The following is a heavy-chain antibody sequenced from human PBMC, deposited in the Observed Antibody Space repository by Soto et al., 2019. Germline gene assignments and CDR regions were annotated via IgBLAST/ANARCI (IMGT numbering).Heavy chain of an antibody. D-gene: IGHD3-16*01. CDR3: ATYDSPYYYMDV. Sequence: SSETLSLTCAVYGGSFSGYYWSWIRQPPGKGLEWIGEINHSGSTNYNPSLKSRVTISVDTSKNQFSLKLSSVTAADTAVYYCATYDSPYYYMDVWGKGTTVTVSS. CDR1: GGSFSGYY. V-gene: IGHV4-34*01. CDR2: INHSGST. J-gene: IGHJ6*03.